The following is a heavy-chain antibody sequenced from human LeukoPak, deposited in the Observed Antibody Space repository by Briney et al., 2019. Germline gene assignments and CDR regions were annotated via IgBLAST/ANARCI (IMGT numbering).Heavy chain of an antibody. CDR3: ARRNPLTQDAFDI. J-gene: IGHJ3*02. D-gene: IGHD2-21*02. CDR1: GYSFTSYW. V-gene: IGHV5-51*01. Sequence: GESLKISCTGSGYSFTSYWIGWVRQLPGKGLEWMGIIYPGDSDTTYSPSFQGQVTISADKSITTAYLRWSSLKASDTATYYCARRNPLTQDAFDIWGQGTMVTVSS. CDR2: IYPGDSDT.